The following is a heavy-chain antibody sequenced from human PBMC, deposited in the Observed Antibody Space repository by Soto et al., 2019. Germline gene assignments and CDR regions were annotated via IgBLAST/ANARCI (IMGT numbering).Heavy chain of an antibody. CDR2: IWHDGSKK. CDR1: GFIFNRYG. J-gene: IGHJ6*02. Sequence: QAQLVESGGDVVQPGTSLRLSCAVSGFIFNRYGMHWVRQAPGKGLEWVAVIWHDGSKKLYADSVRGRFTISRDDSKNTLFPQMDRLGVDHTGVYYWAEGGDGNGGTGGGMDVWGQGTTVTASS. CDR3: AEGGDGNGGTGGGMDV. V-gene: IGHV3-33*01. D-gene: IGHD2-21*01.